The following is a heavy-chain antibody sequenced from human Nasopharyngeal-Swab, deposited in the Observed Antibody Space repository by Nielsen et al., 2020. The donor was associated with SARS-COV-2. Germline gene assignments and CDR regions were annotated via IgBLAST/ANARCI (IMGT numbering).Heavy chain of an antibody. CDR3: AKDRGIVVVIGFDY. CDR2: ITGGGGST. D-gene: IGHD3-22*01. Sequence: GESLKISCAASGFTFSSYAMSWVRQAPGKGLEWVAGITGGGGSTFYADSVKGQFTISRDNSKNTLYLQMNSLRAEDTAVYYCAKDRGIVVVIGFDYWGQGTLVTVSS. J-gene: IGHJ4*02. V-gene: IGHV3-23*01. CDR1: GFTFSSYA.